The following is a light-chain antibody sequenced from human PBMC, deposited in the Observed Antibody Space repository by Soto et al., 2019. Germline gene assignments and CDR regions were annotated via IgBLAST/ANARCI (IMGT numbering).Light chain of an antibody. CDR3: KHYRSADRFS. V-gene: IGKV4-1*01. J-gene: IGKJ2*01. CDR2: WAS. CDR1: QSLFFSFSNKTF. Sequence: IVMTQSPDSLAVSLGERATITCKSSQSLFFSFSNKTFLAWYQQKPGQPPKLLIYWASTRESGVPDRFTGRGSGTDCILTITRPQTEAVGGYDGKHYRSADRFSSGKRTKLEI.